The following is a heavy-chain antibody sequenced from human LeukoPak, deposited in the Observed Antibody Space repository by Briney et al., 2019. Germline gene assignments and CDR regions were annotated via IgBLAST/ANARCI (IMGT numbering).Heavy chain of an antibody. D-gene: IGHD6-19*01. Sequence: GGSLRLSCAASGFTFSSYWMSWVRQAPGKGLEWVANIKQDGSEKYYVDPAKGRFTISRDNAKNSLYLQMNSLRAEDTAVYYCARDSSGWYYFDYWGQGTLVTVSS. CDR3: ARDSSGWYYFDY. J-gene: IGHJ4*02. V-gene: IGHV3-7*03. CDR1: GFTFSSYW. CDR2: IKQDGSEK.